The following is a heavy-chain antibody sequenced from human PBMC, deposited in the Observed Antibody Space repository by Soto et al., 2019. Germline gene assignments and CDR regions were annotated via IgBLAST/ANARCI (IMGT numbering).Heavy chain of an antibody. CDR3: ARYATTHSNYYDSSGYYYPPIYYFDY. Sequence: PGGSLRLSCAASGFTFSSYWMHWVRQAPGKGLVWVSRINSDGSSTSYADSVKGRFTISRDNAKNTLYLQMNSLRAEDTAVYYCARYATTHSNYYDSSGYYYPPIYYFDYWGQGTLVTVSS. CDR2: INSDGSST. J-gene: IGHJ4*02. V-gene: IGHV3-74*01. D-gene: IGHD3-22*01. CDR1: GFTFSSYW.